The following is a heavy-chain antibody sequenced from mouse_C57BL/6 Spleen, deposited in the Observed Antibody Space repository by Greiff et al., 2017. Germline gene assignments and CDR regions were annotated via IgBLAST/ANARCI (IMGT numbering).Heavy chain of an antibody. Sequence: VQLVESGAELVRPGASVKLSCKASGYTFTDYYINWVKQRPGQGLEWIARIYPGSGNTYYNEKFKGKATLTAEKSSSTAYMQLSSLTSEDSAVYFCARGDYYYGSSDYWGQGTTLTVSS. J-gene: IGHJ2*01. CDR2: IYPGSGNT. V-gene: IGHV1-76*01. CDR1: GYTFTDYY. D-gene: IGHD1-1*01. CDR3: ARGDYYYGSSDY.